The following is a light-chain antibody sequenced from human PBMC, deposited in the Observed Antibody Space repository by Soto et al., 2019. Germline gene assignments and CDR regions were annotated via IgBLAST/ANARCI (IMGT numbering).Light chain of an antibody. V-gene: IGLV2-14*01. CDR1: SSDVGGYNY. J-gene: IGLJ1*01. CDR2: DVS. CDR3: SSYTSSSTLV. Sequence: ALTQPASVSGSPGQSISISCTGTSSDVGGYNYVSWYQQHPGKAPKLMIYDVSNRPSGASNRFSGSKSGNTASLTISGLQAEDEADYYCSSYTSSSTLVFGTGTKVTVL.